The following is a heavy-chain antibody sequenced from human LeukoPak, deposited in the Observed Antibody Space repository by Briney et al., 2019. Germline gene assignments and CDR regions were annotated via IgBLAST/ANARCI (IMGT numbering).Heavy chain of an antibody. CDR1: GFTFTSSA. CDR3: AADVLRGSGGFVSVY. J-gene: IGHJ4*02. Sequence: TSVKVSCKASGFTFTSSAMQWVRQARGQRLEWIGWIVVGSGNTNYAQKFQERVTITRDMSTSTAYMELSSLRSEDTAVYYCAADVLRGSGGFVSVYWGQGTLVTVSS. D-gene: IGHD3-10*01. V-gene: IGHV1-58*02. CDR2: IVVGSGNT.